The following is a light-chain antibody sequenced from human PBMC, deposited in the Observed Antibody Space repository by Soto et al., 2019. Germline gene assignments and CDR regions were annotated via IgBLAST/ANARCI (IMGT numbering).Light chain of an antibody. CDR1: QSLLYISNNQNY. CDR3: QKYNSAPALYRG. Sequence: DIVMTQSPDSLAVSLGERATINCKSSQSLLYISNNQNYLGWYQQKPGQPPKLLIYGASTRESGVPDRFSGSGSGTDFTLTISSLQPEDVATYYCQKYNSAPALYRGFGGGTKVDIK. CDR2: GAS. J-gene: IGKJ4*01. V-gene: IGKV4-1*01.